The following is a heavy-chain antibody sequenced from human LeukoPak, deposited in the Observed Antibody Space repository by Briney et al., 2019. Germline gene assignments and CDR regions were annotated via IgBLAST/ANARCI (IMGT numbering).Heavy chain of an antibody. CDR3: ARELWLRWYFDL. CDR1: GGSFSDYY. Sequence: PSETLSLTCAVYGGSFSDYYGSWIRQPPGKGLEWIGEINHSGSTNYNPSFKSRVTISVDTSKNQVSLKLSSVTAADTAVYYCARELWLRWYFDLWGRGTLVTVSS. CDR2: INHSGST. V-gene: IGHV4-34*01. D-gene: IGHD5-18*01. J-gene: IGHJ2*01.